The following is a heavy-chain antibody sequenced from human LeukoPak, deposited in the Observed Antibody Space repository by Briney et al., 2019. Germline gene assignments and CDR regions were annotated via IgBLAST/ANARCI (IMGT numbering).Heavy chain of an antibody. J-gene: IGHJ4*02. V-gene: IGHV4-34*01. D-gene: IGHD6-19*01. CDR3: ARGPIAVAGITALNY. CDR2: INHSGST. CDR1: GGSFSGYY. Sequence: PSETLSLTCAVYGGSFSGYYWSWIRQPPGKGLEWIGEINHSGSTNYNPSLKSRVTISVDTSKNQFSLKLSSVTAADTAVYYCARGPIAVAGITALNYWGQGTLVTVPS.